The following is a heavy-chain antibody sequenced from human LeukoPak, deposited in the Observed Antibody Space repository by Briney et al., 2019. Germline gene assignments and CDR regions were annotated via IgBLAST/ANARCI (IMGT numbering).Heavy chain of an antibody. V-gene: IGHV1-69*05. CDR3: ASTKRPILAARNTYFDY. J-gene: IGHJ4*02. CDR2: IIPFFGTA. Sequence: ASVKVSCKASGGTFSSYAISWVRQAPGQGLEWMGGIIPFFGTANYAQKFQGRVTITTDESTSTAYMELSSLRSEDTAVYYCASTKRPILAARNTYFDYWGQGTLVTVSS. CDR1: GGTFSSYA. D-gene: IGHD6-6*01.